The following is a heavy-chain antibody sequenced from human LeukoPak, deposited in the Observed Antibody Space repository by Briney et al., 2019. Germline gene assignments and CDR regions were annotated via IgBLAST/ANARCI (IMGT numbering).Heavy chain of an antibody. Sequence: PGRSLRLSCAASGFTFDDYAMHWVRQAPGKGLEWVSQICTDETTIRYADSVKGRFTISRDNAKNTLYLQMSSLRVEDTAVYYCVRGVPVTPGIDYWGQGTLVTVSS. J-gene: IGHJ4*02. CDR2: ICTDETTI. CDR3: VRGVPVTPGIDY. D-gene: IGHD2-2*01. CDR1: GFTFDDYA. V-gene: IGHV3-9*01.